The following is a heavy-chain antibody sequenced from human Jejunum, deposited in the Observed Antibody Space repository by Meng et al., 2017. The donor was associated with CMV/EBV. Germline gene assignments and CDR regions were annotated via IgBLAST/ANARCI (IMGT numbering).Heavy chain of an antibody. CDR2: ISRWNSNI. Sequence: TGFPFSDHHLIWIRQAPGKSLAWVSPISRWNSNINYAHSVRGRFTISRDNAKNSVFLQMNHLRAEDAAVYFCVIEIYDSSGAAMDVWGQGNTVPSP. CDR3: VIEIYDSSGAAMDV. CDR1: GFPFSDHH. V-gene: IGHV3-11*01. D-gene: IGHD3-10*01. J-gene: IGHJ6*02.